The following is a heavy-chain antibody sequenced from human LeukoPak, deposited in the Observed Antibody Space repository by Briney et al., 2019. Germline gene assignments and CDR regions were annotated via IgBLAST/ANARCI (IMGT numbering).Heavy chain of an antibody. CDR2: ISYSSSYI. V-gene: IGHV3-21*04. CDR3: AKPAQTDCGGDCFFDY. CDR1: GFIFSSHS. D-gene: IGHD2-21*02. J-gene: IGHJ4*02. Sequence: GSLRLSCAASGFIFSSHSMSWVRQAPGKGLEWVSSISYSSSYIKYADLVKGRISISRDNAKNSLYLQMNSLRAEDTAVYYCAKPAQTDCGGDCFFDYWGQGTLVTVSS.